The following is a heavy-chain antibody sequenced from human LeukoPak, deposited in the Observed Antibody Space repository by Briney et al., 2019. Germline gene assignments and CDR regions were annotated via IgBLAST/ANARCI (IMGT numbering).Heavy chain of an antibody. J-gene: IGHJ4*02. CDR3: VRDDYDFWSGYQRYFEF. CDR2: INRDGSEK. Sequence: GGSLRLSCAVSGFTFSDYWMTWVRQAPGKGLEWVANINRDGSEKYYVDSVEGRFTISRDSVKNSLYLQMTSVRADDTAMYYCVRDDYDFWSGYQRYFEFWGQGTLVTVSS. D-gene: IGHD3-3*01. CDR1: GFTFSDYW. V-gene: IGHV3-7*01.